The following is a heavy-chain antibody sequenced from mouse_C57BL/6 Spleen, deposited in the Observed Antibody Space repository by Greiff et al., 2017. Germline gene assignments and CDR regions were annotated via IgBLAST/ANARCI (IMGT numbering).Heavy chain of an antibody. CDR3: ARYSTVVATPYPMDY. D-gene: IGHD1-1*01. V-gene: IGHV7-3*01. J-gene: IGHJ4*01. Sequence: EVKVVESGGGLVQPGGSLSLSCAASGFTFTDYYMSWVRQPPGKALEWLGFIRNKANGYTTEYSASVKGRFTISRDNSQSILYLQMNALRAEDSATYYCARYSTVVATPYPMDYWGQGTSVTVSS. CDR2: IRNKANGYTT. CDR1: GFTFTDYY.